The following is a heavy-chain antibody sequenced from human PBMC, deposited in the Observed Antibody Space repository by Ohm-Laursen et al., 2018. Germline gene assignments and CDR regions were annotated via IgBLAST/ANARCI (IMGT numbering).Heavy chain of an antibody. D-gene: IGHD4-17*01. CDR2: IIPIFGTA. CDR3: ARATTVTTLYY. J-gene: IGHJ4*02. Sequence: SSVKVSCKASGYTFTSYGISWVRQAPGQGLEWMGGIIPIFGTANYAQKFQGRVTITADKSTSTAYMELSSLRSEDTAVYYCARATTVTTLYYWGQGTLVTVSS. CDR1: GYTFTSYG. V-gene: IGHV1-69*06.